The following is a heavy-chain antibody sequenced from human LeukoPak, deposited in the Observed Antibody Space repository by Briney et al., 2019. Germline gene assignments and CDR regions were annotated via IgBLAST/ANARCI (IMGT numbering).Heavy chain of an antibody. V-gene: IGHV3-21*01. Sequence: GGSLRLSCAASEFSVGSNYMTWVRQAPGKGLEWVSSISSSSSYIYYADSVKGRFTISRDNAKNSLYLQTNSLRAEDTAVYYCAVVRGVIWSVFMDVWGKGTTVTISS. CDR3: AVVRGVIWSVFMDV. CDR2: ISSSSSYI. CDR1: EFSVGSNY. J-gene: IGHJ6*03. D-gene: IGHD3-10*01.